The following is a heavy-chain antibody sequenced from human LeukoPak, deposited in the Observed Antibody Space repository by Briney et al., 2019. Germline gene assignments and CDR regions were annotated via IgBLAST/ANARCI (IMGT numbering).Heavy chain of an antibody. V-gene: IGHV3-30-3*01. CDR3: ARVQRYSSGWFDAFDI. Sequence: GGSLRLSCAASGFAFSSYAMHWVRQAPGKGREGVAVISYEGSNKYYADSVKGRFTISRDNSKNTLYLQMNSLRAEDTAVYYCARVQRYSSGWFDAFDIWGQGTMVTVSS. J-gene: IGHJ3*02. D-gene: IGHD6-19*01. CDR2: ISYEGSNK. CDR1: GFAFSSYA.